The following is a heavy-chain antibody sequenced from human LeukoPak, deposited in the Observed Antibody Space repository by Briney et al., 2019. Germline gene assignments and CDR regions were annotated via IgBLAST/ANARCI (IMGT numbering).Heavy chain of an antibody. CDR2: IGPTGSDR. Sequence: GGSLRLSCTASGLTFSTSGFNWVRQAPGKGLEWVASIGPTGSDRYHADSIKGRFTISRDNANNFLYLQMHSLRAEDTAVCYCATETNSRHYAYWGQGTLLTVSS. J-gene: IGHJ4*02. V-gene: IGHV3-21*06. CDR1: GLTFSTSG. D-gene: IGHD1-14*01. CDR3: ATETNSRHYAY.